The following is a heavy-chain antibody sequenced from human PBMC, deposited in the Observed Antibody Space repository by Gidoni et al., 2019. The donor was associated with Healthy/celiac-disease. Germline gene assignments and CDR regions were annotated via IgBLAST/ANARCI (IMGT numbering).Heavy chain of an antibody. J-gene: IGHJ6*02. V-gene: IGHV4-61*02. Sequence: QVQLQESGPGLVKPSQTLSLTCTVSGRSISSGSYEWSWSRQADGKGLEWIGRIYTSGSTNYNPSLKSRVTISVDTSKNHFSLKLSSVTAADTAVYYCAGDDSSGYKDHYYYGMDVWGQGTTVTVSS. CDR1: GRSISSGSYE. CDR3: AGDDSSGYKDHYYYGMDV. CDR2: IYTSGST. D-gene: IGHD3-22*01.